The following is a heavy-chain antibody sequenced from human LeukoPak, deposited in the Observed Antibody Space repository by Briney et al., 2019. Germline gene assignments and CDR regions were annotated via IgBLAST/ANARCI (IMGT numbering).Heavy chain of an antibody. CDR1: GFTFSSYN. CDR2: IGSSSRYI. Sequence: GGSLRLSCGASGFTFSSYNMNWVRQAAGKGLEWVSSIGSSSRYIYYADSVKGRFTISRDNSKNTLYLQMNSLRAEDTAVHYCASLSGGSGYYYYYMDVWGKGTTVTISS. CDR3: ASLSGGSGYYYYYMDV. J-gene: IGHJ6*03. V-gene: IGHV3-21*01. D-gene: IGHD1-26*01.